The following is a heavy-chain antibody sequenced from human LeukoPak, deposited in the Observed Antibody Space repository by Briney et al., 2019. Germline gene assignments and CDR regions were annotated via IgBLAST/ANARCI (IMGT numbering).Heavy chain of an antibody. D-gene: IGHD1-14*01. CDR3: ARAPRRSLYYYYGMDV. CDR2: IYYSGST. CDR1: GGSISSYY. J-gene: IGHJ6*02. V-gene: IGHV4-59*01. Sequence: PSETLSLTCTVSGGSISSYYRSWIRQPPGKGLEWIGYIYYSGSTNYNPSLKSRVTISVDTSKNQFSLKLSSVTAADTAVYYCARAPRRSLYYYYGMDVWGQGTTVTVSS.